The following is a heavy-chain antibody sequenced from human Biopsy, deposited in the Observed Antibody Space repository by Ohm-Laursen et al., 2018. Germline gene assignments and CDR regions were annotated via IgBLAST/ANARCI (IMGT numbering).Heavy chain of an antibody. J-gene: IGHJ4*02. V-gene: IGHV4-4*07. Sequence: SDTLSLTCAVSGASISDYYCVWIRQPAGKGLEWIGLIFTSGSTTYNPSLRSRDTMSVDTSKNQFTLKLSSVTAADTAIYYCAKGYTDYSDSSGFSYYFRYWGQGTLVTVSS. D-gene: IGHD3-22*01. CDR2: IFTSGST. CDR1: GASISDYY. CDR3: AKGYTDYSDSSGFSYYFRY.